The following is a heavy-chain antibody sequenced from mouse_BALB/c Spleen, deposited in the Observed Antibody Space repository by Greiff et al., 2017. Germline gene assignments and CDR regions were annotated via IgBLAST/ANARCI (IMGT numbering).Heavy chain of an antibody. D-gene: IGHD1-1*01. J-gene: IGHJ3*01. CDR3: ARGRDYGSSYPAWFAY. Sequence: EVMLVESGGGLVKPGGSLKLSCAASGFTFSSYAMSWVRQTPEKRLEWVASISSGGSTYYPDSVKGRFTISRDNARNILYLQMSSLRSEDTAMYYCARGRDYGSSYPAWFAYWGQGTLVTVSA. CDR2: ISSGGST. V-gene: IGHV5-6-5*01. CDR1: GFTFSSYA.